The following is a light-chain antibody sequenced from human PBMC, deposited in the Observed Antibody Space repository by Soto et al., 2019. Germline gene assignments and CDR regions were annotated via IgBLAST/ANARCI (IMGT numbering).Light chain of an antibody. Sequence: FMLTQPHSVSESPGKTVTISCTRSSGSIASNYVQWYQQRPGSAPTTVIYEDNQRPSGVPDRFSDSIDSSSNSASLTISGLKTEDEADYYCQSYDSSTPVVFGGGTKVTVL. V-gene: IGLV6-57*04. CDR2: EDN. CDR3: QSYDSSTPVV. J-gene: IGLJ2*01. CDR1: SGSIASNY.